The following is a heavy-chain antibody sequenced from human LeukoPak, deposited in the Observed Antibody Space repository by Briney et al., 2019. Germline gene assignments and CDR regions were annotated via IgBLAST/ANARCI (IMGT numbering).Heavy chain of an antibody. CDR2: VNPNSGGT. CDR1: GYTFTGYY. Sequence: ASVKVSCKASGYTFTGYYMHWVRQAPGQGLEWMGWVNPNSGGTNYAQKFQGRVTMTRDTSISTAYMELSRLRSDDTAVYYCASRGYSYGYGYFDYWAREPWSPSPQ. V-gene: IGHV1-2*02. J-gene: IGHJ4*02. CDR3: ASRGYSYGYGYFDY. D-gene: IGHD5-18*01.